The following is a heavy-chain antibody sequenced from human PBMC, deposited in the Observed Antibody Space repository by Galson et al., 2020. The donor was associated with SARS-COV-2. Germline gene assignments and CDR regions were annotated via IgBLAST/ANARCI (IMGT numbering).Heavy chain of an antibody. CDR2: ISYDGSNK. J-gene: IGHJ3*02. Sequence: GGSLRLSCAASGFTFSSYAMHWVRQAPGKGLEWVAVISYDGSNKYYADSVKGRFTISRDNSKNTLYLQMNSLRAEDTAVYYCARDAGGSYYGAFDIWGQGTMVTVSS. V-gene: IGHV3-30*04. CDR1: GFTFSSYA. CDR3: ARDAGGSYYGAFDI. D-gene: IGHD1-26*01.